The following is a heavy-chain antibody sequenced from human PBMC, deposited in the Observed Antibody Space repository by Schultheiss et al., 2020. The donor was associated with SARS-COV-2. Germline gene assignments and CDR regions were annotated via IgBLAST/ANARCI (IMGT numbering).Heavy chain of an antibody. Sequence: ASVKVSCKASGYTFTGYYMHWVRQAPGQGLEWMGWINPNSGGTNYAQKFQGRVTMTRDTSISRAYMELSRLRSDDTAVYYCARDRWELLLRYYYGMDVWGQGTTVTVSS. V-gene: IGHV1-2*02. J-gene: IGHJ6*02. CDR2: INPNSGGT. CDR3: ARDRWELLLRYYYGMDV. CDR1: GYTFTGYY. D-gene: IGHD1-26*01.